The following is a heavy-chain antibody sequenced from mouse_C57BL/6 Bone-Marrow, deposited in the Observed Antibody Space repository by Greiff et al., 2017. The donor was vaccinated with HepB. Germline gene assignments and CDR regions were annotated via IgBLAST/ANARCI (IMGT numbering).Heavy chain of an antibody. Sequence: EVKLMESGGGLVQPGGSMKLSCVASGFTFSNYWMNWVRPSPEKGLEWVAQIRLKSDNYATHYAESVKGRFTISRDDSKSSVYLQMNNLRAEDTGIYYCTEGYGSPAYWGQGTLVTVSA. J-gene: IGHJ3*01. CDR1: GFTFSNYW. D-gene: IGHD1-1*01. CDR3: TEGYGSPAY. CDR2: IRLKSDNYAT. V-gene: IGHV6-3*01.